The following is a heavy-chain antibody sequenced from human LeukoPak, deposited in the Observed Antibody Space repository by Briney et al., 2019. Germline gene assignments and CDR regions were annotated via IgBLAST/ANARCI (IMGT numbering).Heavy chain of an antibody. CDR1: GYTFTGHC. Sequence: GASVKVSCKASGYTFTGHCIHWVRQAPGQGLEWMGWINPNSGSTNYAQNFQGRVTMTRDTSITTAYMELSRLRSDDTAVYFCARGYYSNVNWFDPWGQGTLVTVSS. V-gene: IGHV1-2*02. CDR2: INPNSGST. J-gene: IGHJ5*02. CDR3: ARGYYSNVNWFDP. D-gene: IGHD6-13*01.